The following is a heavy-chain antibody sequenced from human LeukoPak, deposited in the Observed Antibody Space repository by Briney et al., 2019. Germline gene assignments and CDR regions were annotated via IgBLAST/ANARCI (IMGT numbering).Heavy chain of an antibody. CDR2: TYYRSKWYN. D-gene: IGHD3-9*01. Sequence: SQTLSLTCAISGDSVSSNSAAWNWIRQSPSRGLEWLGRTYYRSKWYNDYAVSVKSRITINPDTSKNQFSLQLNSVTPEDTAVYYCARDLPHYDILTGYYPTHFDYWGQGTLVTVSS. CDR1: GDSVSSNSAA. V-gene: IGHV6-1*01. CDR3: ARDLPHYDILTGYYPTHFDY. J-gene: IGHJ4*02.